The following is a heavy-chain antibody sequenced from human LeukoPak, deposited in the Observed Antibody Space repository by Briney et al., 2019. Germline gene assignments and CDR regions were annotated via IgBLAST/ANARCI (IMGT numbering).Heavy chain of an antibody. D-gene: IGHD2-21*02. CDR3: ARGGLYGDYYFDY. J-gene: IGHJ4*02. Sequence: GGSLRLSCAASGLTFTSYLMTWVRQAPGKGLEWVANTKHDGSERYYVDSVKGRFTISRDSVKNSLFLQMDSLRAEDTAVYYCARGGLYGDYYFDYWGQGTLVTVTS. CDR2: TKHDGSER. V-gene: IGHV3-7*04. CDR1: GLTFTSYL.